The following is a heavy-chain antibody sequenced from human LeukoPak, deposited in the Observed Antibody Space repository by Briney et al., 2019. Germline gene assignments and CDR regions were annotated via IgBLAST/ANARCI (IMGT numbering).Heavy chain of an antibody. Sequence: GGSLRLSCAASGFNFSTTTYGMHWVRQAPGKGLEWVAFIRYDDSDKYYSDSVKGRFTISRDNSKNTLFLQMNSLRAEDSAIYYCASSRTYYNFYNNWGQGTLVTVSS. CDR2: IRYDDSDK. D-gene: IGHD3-3*01. J-gene: IGHJ4*02. V-gene: IGHV3-30*02. CDR3: ASSRTYYNFYNN. CDR1: GFNFSTTTYG.